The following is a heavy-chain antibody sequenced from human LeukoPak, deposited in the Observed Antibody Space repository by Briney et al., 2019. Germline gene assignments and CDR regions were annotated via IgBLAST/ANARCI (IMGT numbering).Heavy chain of an antibody. CDR2: ITPSGGST. V-gene: IGHV1-46*01. J-gene: IGHJ4*02. D-gene: IGHD4-17*01. CDR3: ARVSPNTVTTLQYFDY. Sequence: ASVKVSCKASGYTFTNYYMHWVRQAPGQGLEWLGIITPSGGSTSYAQKFQGRVTMTRDMSTSTVYMELSSLRSEDTAVYYCARVSPNTVTTLQYFDYWGQGTLVTVSS. CDR1: GYTFTNYY.